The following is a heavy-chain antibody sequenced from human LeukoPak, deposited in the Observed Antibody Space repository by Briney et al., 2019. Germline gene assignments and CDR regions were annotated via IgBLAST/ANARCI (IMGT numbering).Heavy chain of an antibody. J-gene: IGHJ1*01. CDR2: IYYSGST. V-gene: IGHV4-59*01. D-gene: IGHD3-22*01. CDR1: GGSISSYY. CDR3: ARLKYYYDSSGSRAEYFQH. Sequence: RPSETLSLTCTVSGGSISSYYWSWIRQPPGKGLEWIGYIYYSGSTNYNPSLKSRVTISVDTSKNQFSLKLSSVTAADTAVYYCARLKYYYDSSGSRAEYFQHWGQGTLVTASS.